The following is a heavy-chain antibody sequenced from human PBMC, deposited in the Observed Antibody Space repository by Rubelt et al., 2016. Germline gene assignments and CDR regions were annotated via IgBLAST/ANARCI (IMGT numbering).Heavy chain of an antibody. V-gene: IGHV4-38-2*02. J-gene: IGHJ5*02. Sequence: QVQLQESGPGLVKPSETLSLTCTVSGYSISSGYYWGWIRQPPGKGLEWIGSIDHSGSTYYNPALKSRVTISVDTSKNQFALKLSSGTAADTAVYYCASADYDFWSGSDRNWFDPWGQGTLVTVSS. CDR3: ASADYDFWSGSDRNWFDP. CDR2: IDHSGST. CDR1: GYSISSGYY. D-gene: IGHD3-3*01.